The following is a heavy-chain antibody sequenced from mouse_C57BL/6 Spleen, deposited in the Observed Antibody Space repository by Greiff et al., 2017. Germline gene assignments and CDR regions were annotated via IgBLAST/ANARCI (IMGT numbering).Heavy chain of an antibody. CDR3: ARRGKDYFDY. V-gene: IGHV1-55*01. CDR2: IYPGSGST. J-gene: IGHJ2*01. CDR1: GYTFTSYW. Sequence: QVQLQQPGAELVKPGASVKMSCKASGYTFTSYWLTWVKQRPGQGLEWIGDIYPGSGSTNYNEKFKSKATLTVDTSSTTAYMQLSSLTSEDAAVYYCARRGKDYFDYWGQGTTLTVSS. D-gene: IGHD2-1*01.